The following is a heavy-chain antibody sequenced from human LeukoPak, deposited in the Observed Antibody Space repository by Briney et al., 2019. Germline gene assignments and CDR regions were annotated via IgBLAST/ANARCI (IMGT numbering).Heavy chain of an antibody. D-gene: IGHD3-3*01. CDR1: GFTFSSYG. CDR2: ISYDGSNK. Sequence: GGSLRLSCAASGFTFSSYGMHWVRQAPGKGLEWVAVISYDGSNKYYADSVKGRFTISRDNSKNTLYLQMNSLRAEDTAVYYCAKPHDFWSGYYPDYWGQGTLVTVSS. J-gene: IGHJ4*02. CDR3: AKPHDFWSGYYPDY. V-gene: IGHV3-30*18.